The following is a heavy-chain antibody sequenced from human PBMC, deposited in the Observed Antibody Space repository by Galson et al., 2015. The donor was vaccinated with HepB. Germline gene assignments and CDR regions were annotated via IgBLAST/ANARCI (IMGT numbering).Heavy chain of an antibody. J-gene: IGHJ4*02. V-gene: IGHV3-30*04. CDR3: ARVMVRGVLFGLPDY. CDR1: GFTFGSYA. CDR2: ISYDGSNK. D-gene: IGHD3-10*01. Sequence: SLRLSCAASGFTFGSYAMDWVRQAPGKGLEWVAVISYDGSNKYYADSVKGRFTISRDNSKNTLYLQMNSLRAEDTAVYYCARVMVRGVLFGLPDYWGQGTLVTVSS.